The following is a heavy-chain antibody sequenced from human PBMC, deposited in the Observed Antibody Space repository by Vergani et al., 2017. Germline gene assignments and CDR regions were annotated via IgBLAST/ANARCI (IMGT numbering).Heavy chain of an antibody. Sequence: QVQLAQSGAEVKKPGASVKVSCKASGYTFTSYAMHWVRQAPGQRLEWMGWINAGNGNTKYSQKFQGRVTITRDTSASTAYMELSSLRSEDTAVYYCARDQDIVVVVASGAFDIWGQGTMVTVSS. J-gene: IGHJ3*02. CDR2: INAGNGNT. V-gene: IGHV1-3*01. D-gene: IGHD2-15*01. CDR1: GYTFTSYA. CDR3: ARDQDIVVVVASGAFDI.